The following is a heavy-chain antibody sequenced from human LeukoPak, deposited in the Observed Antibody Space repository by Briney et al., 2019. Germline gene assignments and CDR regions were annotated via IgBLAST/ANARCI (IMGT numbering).Heavy chain of an antibody. Sequence: AWSLTLSCATSGFTFNTYWMTWVRQVPGKGLEGVAYIKQDGTEKYYVDSVKGRFTISRDNAKNSLYLQMNSLRADDTAVYYCASGTYSAYWGQGTLVTVSS. D-gene: IGHD1-26*01. CDR3: ASGTYSAY. J-gene: IGHJ4*02. CDR1: GFTFNTYW. CDR2: IKQDGTEK. V-gene: IGHV3-7*01.